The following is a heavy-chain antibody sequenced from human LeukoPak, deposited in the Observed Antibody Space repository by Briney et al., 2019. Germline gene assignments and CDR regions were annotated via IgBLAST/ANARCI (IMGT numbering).Heavy chain of an antibody. CDR3: ARGVGSSWFDP. CDR2: INPNSGGA. V-gene: IGHV1-2*02. Sequence: GGSVKGSCKASGYTFTDYYLHLGGQGPGQGVEWMGWINPNSGGANFALNFQGRVTMTRATSISTAYMELSRLTSDDTAVYYCARGVGSSWFDPWGQGTLVTVSS. CDR1: GYTFTDYY. J-gene: IGHJ5*02. D-gene: IGHD6-13*01.